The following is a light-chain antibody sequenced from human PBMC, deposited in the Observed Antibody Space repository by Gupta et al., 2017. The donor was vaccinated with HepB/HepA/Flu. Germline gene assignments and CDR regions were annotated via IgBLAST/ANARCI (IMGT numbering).Light chain of an antibody. CDR1: QSLLNSNGYHY. CDR3: MQGLHPPRT. V-gene: IGKV2-28*01. Sequence: DIVMTQFPLSLPVTPGEPASISCRSSQSLLNSNGYHYLDWYMQKPGQSPQLLISVVSLRASGVPDRFSGSGSGTDFTLTISRVEAEDVGVYYCMQGLHPPRTFGGGTKVDIK. J-gene: IGKJ4*01. CDR2: VVS.